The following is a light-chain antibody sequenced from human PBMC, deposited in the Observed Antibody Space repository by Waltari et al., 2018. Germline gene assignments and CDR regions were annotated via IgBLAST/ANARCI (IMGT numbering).Light chain of an antibody. CDR3: QQSHSSPLT. Sequence: DVQMTQSPSSLSASIGDRVTITCRASRSVIGYLNWYQQKPGKAPTLLIYATSSLERGVPSRFSGSGSGADYTLTIRSLQPEDFATYYCQQSHSSPLTFGGGTKVEIK. CDR2: ATS. CDR1: RSVIGY. V-gene: IGKV1-39*01. J-gene: IGKJ4*01.